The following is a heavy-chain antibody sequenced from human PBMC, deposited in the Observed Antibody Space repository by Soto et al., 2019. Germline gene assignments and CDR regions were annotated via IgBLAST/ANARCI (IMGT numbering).Heavy chain of an antibody. V-gene: IGHV4-4*02. CDR2: IYHSGST. Sequence: PSETLSLTCAVTGVSISNNNWWSWVRQPPGKGLEWIGDIYHSGSTNYNPSLKSRVTISVDRSKNQFSLKLNSVTAADTAVYYCARGQVVAAQHWGQGTLVTVSS. CDR1: GVSISNNNW. J-gene: IGHJ4*02. D-gene: IGHD2-15*01. CDR3: ARGQVVAAQH.